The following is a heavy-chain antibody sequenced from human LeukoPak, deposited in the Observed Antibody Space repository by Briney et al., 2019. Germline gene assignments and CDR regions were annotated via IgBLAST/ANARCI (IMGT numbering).Heavy chain of an antibody. CDR2: IWYDGSNK. CDR1: GFTFNNYG. Sequence: GRSLRHSCTASGFTFNNYGMHWVRQAPGKGLEWVAVIWYDGSNKYYADSVKGRFTISRDNSKNTLYLQMNSLRAEDTAVYYCARGVRYSSGYFDYWGQGTLVTVSS. D-gene: IGHD6-19*01. J-gene: IGHJ4*02. CDR3: ARGVRYSSGYFDY. V-gene: IGHV3-33*01.